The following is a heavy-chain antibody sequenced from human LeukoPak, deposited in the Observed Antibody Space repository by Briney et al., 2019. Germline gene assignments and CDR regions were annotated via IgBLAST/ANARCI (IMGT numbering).Heavy chain of an antibody. CDR2: ISGSGGTT. Sequence: GGSLRLSCAASGFTFSTYAMSWVRQAPGKGLEWVSAISGSGGTTYYADSVKGRFTISRDNSKNTVYLQMNSLRAEDTAVYYCARVHYNTAMVDIDYWGQGTLVTVSS. CDR1: GFTFSTYA. J-gene: IGHJ4*02. D-gene: IGHD5-18*01. V-gene: IGHV3-23*01. CDR3: ARVHYNTAMVDIDY.